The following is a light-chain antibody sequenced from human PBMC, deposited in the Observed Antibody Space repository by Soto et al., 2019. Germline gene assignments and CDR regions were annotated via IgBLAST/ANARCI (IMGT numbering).Light chain of an antibody. CDR3: QQYDTTPPT. J-gene: IGKJ5*01. CDR2: WAS. Sequence: DIVMTQSPDSLAVSLGERATINCKSSQSVSYSSNNKNNLAWYQHKPGQPPKLLIYWASTREFGVPDRFSGSGSGTEFTLTISSLEAEDVAVYYCQQYDTTPPTFGQGTRLEMK. V-gene: IGKV4-1*01. CDR1: QSVSYSSNNKNN.